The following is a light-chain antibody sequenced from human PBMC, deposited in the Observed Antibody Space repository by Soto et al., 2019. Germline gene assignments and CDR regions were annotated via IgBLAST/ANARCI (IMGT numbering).Light chain of an antibody. CDR1: QSINRD. CDR2: GAS. V-gene: IGKV3D-15*01. J-gene: IGKJ5*01. Sequence: EIVLTQSTGTLSVSAGESATLSCRASQSINRDLAWYEQKPGQTPRRVIYGASTWGTGVPPRFTGSGSGTEFTLTISNLQSEDFAVYYCQQYHSWPITFGQGTLLEVK. CDR3: QQYHSWPIT.